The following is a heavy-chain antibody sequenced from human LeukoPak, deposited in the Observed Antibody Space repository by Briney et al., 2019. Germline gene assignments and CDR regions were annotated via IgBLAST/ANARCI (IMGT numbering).Heavy chain of an antibody. Sequence: GRSLRLSCAASGFTFSSYAMHWVRQAPGKGLEWVAVISYDGSNKYYADSVKGRFTISRDNAKNSLYLQMNSLRAEDTAVYYCARDGRREFANPDYMDVWGKGTTVTVSS. J-gene: IGHJ6*03. CDR1: GFTFSSYA. CDR2: ISYDGSNK. V-gene: IGHV3-30-3*01. CDR3: ARDGRREFANPDYMDV. D-gene: IGHD2-15*01.